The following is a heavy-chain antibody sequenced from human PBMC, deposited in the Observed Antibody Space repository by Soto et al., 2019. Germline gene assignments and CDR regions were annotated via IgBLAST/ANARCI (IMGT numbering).Heavy chain of an antibody. J-gene: IGHJ6*02. V-gene: IGHV4-4*02. Sequence: QVQLQESGPGLVKPSGTLSLTCAVSGGSISSSNWWSWVRQPPGKGLEWIGEIYHSGSTNYNPSLKSRATISVDKSKNQFSLKLSSVTAADTAVYYCARAGCSSTSCYRTRYYYYGMDVWGQGTTVTVSS. D-gene: IGHD2-2*02. CDR3: ARAGCSSTSCYRTRYYYYGMDV. CDR1: GGSISSSNW. CDR2: IYHSGST.